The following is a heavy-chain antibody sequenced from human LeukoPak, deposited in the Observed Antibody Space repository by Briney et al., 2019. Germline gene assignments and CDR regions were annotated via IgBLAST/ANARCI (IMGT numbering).Heavy chain of an antibody. D-gene: IGHD3-16*01. V-gene: IGHV1-69*05. CDR2: IIPIFGTA. CDR3: ARGPLLGYYFDY. J-gene: IGHJ4*02. Sequence: GASVKVSCKASGYTFTGYYMHWVRQAPGQGLEWMGGIIPIFGTANYAQKFQGRVTITTDESTSTAYMELSSLRSEDTAVYYCARGPLLGYYFDYWGQGTLVTVSS. CDR1: GYTFTGYY.